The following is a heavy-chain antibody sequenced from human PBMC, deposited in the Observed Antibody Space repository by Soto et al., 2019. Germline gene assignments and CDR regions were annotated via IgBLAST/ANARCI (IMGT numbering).Heavy chain of an antibody. Sequence: SQKLSLTCSVSAGSLSGCYWRWIRQSPGKGLEWIGYIYSRGSTNYPPSLKSRVTISVETSKNQFSLKLSSVTAADTAVYYCARDRPDYAFGLGVWGQGTTVT. D-gene: IGHD2-2*01. V-gene: IGHV4-59*01. J-gene: IGHJ6*02. CDR1: AGSLSGCY. CDR2: IYSRGST. CDR3: ARDRPDYAFGLGV.